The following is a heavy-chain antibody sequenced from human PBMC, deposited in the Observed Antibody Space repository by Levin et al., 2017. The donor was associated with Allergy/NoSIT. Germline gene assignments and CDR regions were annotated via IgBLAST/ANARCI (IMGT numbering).Heavy chain of an antibody. Sequence: ASVKVSCKASGYTFKNYGISWVRQAPGQGLEWMGWISTHNGNTNYAQSFQGRVTMTTDTSTSTADMELRSLISDDTAVYYCARFVVTPVSYFYMDVSGKGTTVTVSS. D-gene: IGHD2-2*01. CDR1: GYTFKNYG. V-gene: IGHV1-18*01. CDR2: ISTHNGNT. CDR3: ARFVVTPVSYFYMDV. J-gene: IGHJ6*03.